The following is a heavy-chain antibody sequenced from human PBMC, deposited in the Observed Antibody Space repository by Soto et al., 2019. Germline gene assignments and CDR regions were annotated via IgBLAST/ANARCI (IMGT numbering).Heavy chain of an antibody. CDR1: GFTFSGSA. CDR3: TRHRSRLWSVYSGDAFDI. J-gene: IGHJ3*02. D-gene: IGHD3-3*01. V-gene: IGHV3-73*01. CDR2: IRSKANSYAT. Sequence: GGSLRLSCSASGFTFSGSAMHWVRQASGKGLEWVGRIRSKANSYATAYAASVKGRFTISRDDSKNTAYLQMNSLKTEDTAVYSCTRHRSRLWSVYSGDAFDIMGQGTTVTVSS.